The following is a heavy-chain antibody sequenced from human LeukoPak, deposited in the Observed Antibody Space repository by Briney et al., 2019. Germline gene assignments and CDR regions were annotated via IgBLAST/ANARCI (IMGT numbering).Heavy chain of an antibody. CDR2: AWCEGGNK. CDR3: TRATTAAFAT. V-gene: IGHV3-33*01. D-gene: IGHD1-14*01. Sequence: GGSLRLSCAAPGFTFSYFGIRWVRQAPGKGLEWVTAAWCEGGNKHYGDSVRGRFTISRDNAKNTLFLQMTNLRADDTAVYYCTRATTAAFATWGQGTTVSVSA. CDR1: GFTFSYFG. J-gene: IGHJ3*02.